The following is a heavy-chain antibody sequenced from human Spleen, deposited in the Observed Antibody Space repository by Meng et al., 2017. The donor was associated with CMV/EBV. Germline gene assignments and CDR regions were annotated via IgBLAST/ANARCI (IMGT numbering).Heavy chain of an antibody. CDR3: ARGDYYHSSTYLSGDY. CDR2: ISSSSSYI. CDR1: GFTFSSYS. D-gene: IGHD3-22*01. V-gene: IGHV3-21*04. Sequence: GGSLRLSCAASGFTFSSYSMNWVRQAPGKGLEWVSSISSSSSYIYYADSVKGRFTISRDNAKNSLYLQMNSVRADDTALYYCARGDYYHSSTYLSGDYWGQGTQVTVSS. J-gene: IGHJ4*02.